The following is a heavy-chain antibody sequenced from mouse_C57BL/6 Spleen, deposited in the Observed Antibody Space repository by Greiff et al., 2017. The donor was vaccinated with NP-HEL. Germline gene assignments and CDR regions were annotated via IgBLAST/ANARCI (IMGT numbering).Heavy chain of an antibody. CDR2: IRNKANGYTT. CDR1: GFTFTDYY. V-gene: IGHV7-3*01. D-gene: IGHD1-1*01. CDR3: ARWGYGSSSYAMDY. J-gene: IGHJ4*01. Sequence: EVQLVESGGGLVQPGGSLSLSCAASGFTFTDYYMSWVRQPPGKALEWLGFIRNKANGYTTEYSASVKGRFTISRDNSQSILYLQMNALRAEDSATYYCARWGYGSSSYAMDYWGQGTSVTVSS.